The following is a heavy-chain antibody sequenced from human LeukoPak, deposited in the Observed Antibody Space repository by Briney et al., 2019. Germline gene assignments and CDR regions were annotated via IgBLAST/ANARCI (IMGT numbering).Heavy chain of an antibody. Sequence: SETLSLTCTVYGGSLSSYYWSWIRQPPGTGLEWIGEIHHSGNTYYNPSLKSRVTMSLDTSKNDFSLSLSSVIAADTAVYYCARHVLANRYFDLRGRGTLVAVSS. D-gene: IGHD5-12*01. CDR2: IHHSGNT. CDR3: ARHVLANRYFDL. V-gene: IGHV4-34*01. J-gene: IGHJ2*01. CDR1: GGSLSSYY.